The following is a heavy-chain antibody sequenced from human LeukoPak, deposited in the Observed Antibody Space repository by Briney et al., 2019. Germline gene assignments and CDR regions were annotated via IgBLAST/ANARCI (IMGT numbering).Heavy chain of an antibody. CDR2: IFEDGSEK. D-gene: IGHD2-15*01. Sequence: GGSLRLSCAASGFTLSSNWMTWVRQAPGKGLEWVANIFEDGSEKNYVDSVRGRFTISRDNAKNSLYLQMDRLRDEDTAMYYCARDVSHSTRGGDCSGGNCYYDAFDLWGQGTMVTVSS. CDR1: GFTLSSNW. J-gene: IGHJ3*01. V-gene: IGHV3-7*01. CDR3: ARDVSHSTRGGDCSGGNCYYDAFDL.